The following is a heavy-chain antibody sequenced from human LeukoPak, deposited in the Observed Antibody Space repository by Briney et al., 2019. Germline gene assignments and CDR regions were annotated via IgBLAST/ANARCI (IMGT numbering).Heavy chain of an antibody. CDR3: ARVGDSSKWDFDY. D-gene: IGHD6-13*01. CDR1: GGSISSGSYY. V-gene: IGHV4-61*02. J-gene: IGHJ4*02. CDR2: IYTSGST. Sequence: PSQTLSLTCTVSGGSISSGSYYWSWIRQPAGKGLEWIGRIYTSGSTNYNPSLKSRVTISVDTSRNQFSLKLSSVTAADTAVYYCARVGDSSKWDFDYWGQGTLVTVSS.